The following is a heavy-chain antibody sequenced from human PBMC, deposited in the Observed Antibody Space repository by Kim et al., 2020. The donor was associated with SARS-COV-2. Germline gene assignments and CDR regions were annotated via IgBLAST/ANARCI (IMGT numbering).Heavy chain of an antibody. D-gene: IGHD3-3*01. V-gene: IGHV1-18*01. CDR1: GYTFTSYG. CDR3: ARYRFLEWESYYYYYGMDV. CDR2: ISAYNGNT. Sequence: ASVKVSCKASGYTFTSYGISWVRQAPGQGLEWMGWISAYNGNTNYAQKLQGRVTMTTDTSTSTAYMELRSLRSDDTAVYYCARYRFLEWESYYYYYGMDVWGQGTTVTVSS. J-gene: IGHJ6*02.